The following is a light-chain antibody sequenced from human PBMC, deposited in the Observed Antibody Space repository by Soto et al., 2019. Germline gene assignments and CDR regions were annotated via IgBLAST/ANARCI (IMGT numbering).Light chain of an antibody. Sequence: QSALTQPASVSGSPGQSITMSCTGTSSDVGGYNYVSWYRQHPGKAPKLMIYEVSNRPSGVSNRFSGSKSGKTASLTISGLQAEDEADYYCSSYTISGTLVVFGGGTKLTVL. V-gene: IGLV2-14*01. CDR3: SSYTISGTLVV. CDR2: EVS. J-gene: IGLJ2*01. CDR1: SSDVGGYNY.